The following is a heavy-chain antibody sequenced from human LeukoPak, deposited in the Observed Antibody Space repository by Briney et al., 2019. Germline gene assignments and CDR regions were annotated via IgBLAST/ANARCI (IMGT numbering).Heavy chain of an antibody. CDR2: IHSGGNT. V-gene: IGHV3-66*01. D-gene: IGHD4-23*01. CDR3: ASPLLESGGNIHFGL. CDR1: GFTVSSNY. Sequence: AGGSLRLSCAASGFTVSSNYMNWVRQAPGKGLEWVSVIHSGGNTYYADSVKGRFTISRDNSKNTLYLQMNSLRAEDAAVYYCASPLLESGGNIHFGLWGRGTLVTVSS. J-gene: IGHJ2*01.